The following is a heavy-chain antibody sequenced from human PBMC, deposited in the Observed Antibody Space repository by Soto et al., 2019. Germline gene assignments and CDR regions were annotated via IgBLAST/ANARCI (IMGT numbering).Heavy chain of an antibody. J-gene: IGHJ4*02. D-gene: IGHD2-2*01. CDR2: ISYDGSNK. Sequence: GGSLRLSCAASGFTFSSYAMHWVRQAPGKGLEWVAVISYDGSNKYYADSVKGRFTISRDNTKNTLYLTMNSLRAEDTAVYYCAGDKDVVVRAVSMLDYWGQGTLVTVS. CDR3: AGDKDVVVRAVSMLDY. V-gene: IGHV3-30-3*01. CDR1: GFTFSSYA.